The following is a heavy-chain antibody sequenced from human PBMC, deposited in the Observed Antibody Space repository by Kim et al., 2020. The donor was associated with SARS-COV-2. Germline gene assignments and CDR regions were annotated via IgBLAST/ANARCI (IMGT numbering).Heavy chain of an antibody. V-gene: IGHV4-30-4*01. D-gene: IGHD7-27*01. CDR2: MYDSGKT. Sequence: SETLSITCTVSGGSVSSGNYYWSWIRQSPGKGPEWIGFMYDSGKTLYNPSLKSRVSISVDTSKNQFSLKMQSVTAADTAVYFCARDLGMGWSGESNAAF. CDR1: GGSVSSGNYY. J-gene: IGHJ3*01. CDR3: ARDLGMGWSGESNAAF.